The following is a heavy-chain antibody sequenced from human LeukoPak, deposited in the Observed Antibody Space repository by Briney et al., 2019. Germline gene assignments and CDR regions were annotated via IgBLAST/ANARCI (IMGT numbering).Heavy chain of an antibody. Sequence: PGRSLRLSCAASGFTFSSYGMHWVRQAPGKGLEWVAVIWYDGSNKYYADSVKGRFTISRDNSKNTLYLQMNSLRAEDTAVYYCAKDFYGDYGLYYYYYGMDVWGQGTTVTVSS. CDR2: IWYDGSNK. D-gene: IGHD4-17*01. V-gene: IGHV3-33*06. CDR3: AKDFYGDYGLYYYYYGMDV. J-gene: IGHJ6*02. CDR1: GFTFSSYG.